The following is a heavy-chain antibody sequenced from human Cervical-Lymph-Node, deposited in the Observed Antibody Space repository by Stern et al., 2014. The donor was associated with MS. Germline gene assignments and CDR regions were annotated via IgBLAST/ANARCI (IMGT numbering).Heavy chain of an antibody. V-gene: IGHV3-9*01. CDR1: GFTFEDYA. CDR3: ARDVSGRSYFFGYAMDV. Sequence: EVQLVESGGGLVQPGRSLRLSCAASGFTFEDYAMHWVRQVPGKGLEWVSGISWKTNSIDYANSVKGRFTISRDNAKNSLYLEMTSLRPEDTALYYCARDVSGRSYFFGYAMDVWGQGTTATVSS. J-gene: IGHJ6*02. D-gene: IGHD1-26*01. CDR2: ISWKTNSI.